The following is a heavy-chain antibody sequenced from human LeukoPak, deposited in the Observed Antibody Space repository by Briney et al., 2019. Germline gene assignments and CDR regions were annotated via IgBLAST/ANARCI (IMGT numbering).Heavy chain of an antibody. CDR2: INPNSGGT. CDR1: GYTFTGYY. V-gene: IGHV1-2*06. J-gene: IGHJ5*02. D-gene: IGHD3-10*01. CDR3: AGSEAGWFGELLNWFDP. Sequence: ASVKVSCTASGYTFTGYYMHWVRQAPGQGLEWMGRINPNSGGTNYAQKFQGRATMTRDTSISTAYMELSRLRSDDTAVYYCAGSEAGWFGELLNWFDPWGQGTLVTVSS.